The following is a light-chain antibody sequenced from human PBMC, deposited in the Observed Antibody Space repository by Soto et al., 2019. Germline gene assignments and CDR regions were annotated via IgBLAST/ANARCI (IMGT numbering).Light chain of an antibody. CDR3: QQYNNWPPLN. CDR2: DSS. V-gene: IGKV3-15*01. CDR1: QSVSSN. J-gene: IGKJ4*01. Sequence: EIVMTQSPATLSVSPGERATLSCRSSQSVSSNLAWYQQKPGQAPRLLIYDSSTSATGIHARFSGTGSGTEFTLTISSLQSEDFAVYYCQQYNNWPPLNFGGGTKVEIK.